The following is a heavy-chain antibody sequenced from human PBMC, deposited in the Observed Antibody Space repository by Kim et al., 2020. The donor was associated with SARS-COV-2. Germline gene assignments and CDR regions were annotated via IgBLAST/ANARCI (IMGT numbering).Heavy chain of an antibody. CDR1: GFTFSSYS. D-gene: IGHD4-17*01. Sequence: GGSLRLSCAASGFTFSSYSMNWVRQAPGKGLEWVSSIISSSSYIYYADSVKGRFTISRDNAKNSLYLQMNSLRAEDTAVYYCARRSFHDYGDPYYYYGMDVWGQGTTVTVSS. J-gene: IGHJ6*02. CDR2: IISSSSYI. CDR3: ARRSFHDYGDPYYYYGMDV. V-gene: IGHV3-21*01.